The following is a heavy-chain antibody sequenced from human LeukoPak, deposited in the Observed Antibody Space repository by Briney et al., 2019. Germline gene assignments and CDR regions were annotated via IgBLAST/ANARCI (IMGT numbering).Heavy chain of an antibody. J-gene: IGHJ4*02. CDR1: GYSISSGYY. CDR3: AREGEDTAMDIDY. V-gene: IGHV4-38-2*02. CDR2: IYHSGST. Sequence: PSETLSLTCTVSGYSISSGYYWGWIRQPPGKGLEWTGSIYHSGSTYYNPSLKSRVTILVDTSKNQFSLKLSSVTAADTAVYYCAREGEDTAMDIDYWGQGTLVTVSS. D-gene: IGHD5-18*01.